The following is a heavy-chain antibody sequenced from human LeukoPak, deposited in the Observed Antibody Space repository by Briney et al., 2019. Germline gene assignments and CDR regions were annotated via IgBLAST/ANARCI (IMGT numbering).Heavy chain of an antibody. V-gene: IGHV3-74*01. Sequence: GSLRLSWAASGFSFNCYWKHWVRQAPGRGLVWVSRISNDGRSTSFADSVKGRFTISRDNAKNTLYLQMNSLSAEDTAVYYCTRGREGNYGLFDSWGQGTLVTVSS. CDR3: TRGREGNYGLFDS. D-gene: IGHD3-10*01. CDR1: GFSFNCYW. J-gene: IGHJ4*02. CDR2: ISNDGRST.